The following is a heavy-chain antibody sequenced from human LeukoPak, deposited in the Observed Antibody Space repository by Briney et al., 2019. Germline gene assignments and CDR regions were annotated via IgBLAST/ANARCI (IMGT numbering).Heavy chain of an antibody. CDR1: GFTFTDYA. CDR3: AKDNFGLVPYCFDS. CDR2: IGGGGFNT. J-gene: IGHJ4*02. Sequence: GSLRLSCVASGFTFTDYAMSWVRQAPGKGLEWVSSIGGGGFNTHYADSVKGRFSISGDTSTNTLYLEMNSLRADDSALYYCAKDNFGLVPYCFDSWGQGTLVTVSS. D-gene: IGHD2-21*01. V-gene: IGHV3-23*01.